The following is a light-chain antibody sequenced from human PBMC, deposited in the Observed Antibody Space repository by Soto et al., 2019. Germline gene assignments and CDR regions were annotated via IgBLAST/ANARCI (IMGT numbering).Light chain of an antibody. J-gene: IGLJ2*01. V-gene: IGLV1-40*01. Sequence: QSVLTQPPSVSGAPGQRVTISCTGSSSHIGAGYDVHWYQQLPGTAPKLLIYGNSNRPSGVPDRFSGSKSGTSASLAITGLQAEDEADYYCQSYDSSLSEDVVFGGGTKLTVL. CDR1: SSHIGAGYD. CDR2: GNS. CDR3: QSYDSSLSEDVV.